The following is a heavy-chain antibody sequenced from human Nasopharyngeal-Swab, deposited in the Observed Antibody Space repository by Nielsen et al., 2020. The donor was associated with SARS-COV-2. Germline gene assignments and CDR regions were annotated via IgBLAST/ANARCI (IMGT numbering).Heavy chain of an antibody. V-gene: IGHV3-20*01. CDR1: GFTFDDYG. J-gene: IGHJ4*02. CDR2: INWNGGST. D-gene: IGHD4-17*01. Sequence: GESLKISCAASGFTFDDYGMSWVRQAPGKGLEWVSGINWNGGSTGYADSVKGRFTISRDNAKNSLYLQMNSLRAEDTALYHCARGYYGDFYFDYWGQGTLVTVS. CDR3: ARGYYGDFYFDY.